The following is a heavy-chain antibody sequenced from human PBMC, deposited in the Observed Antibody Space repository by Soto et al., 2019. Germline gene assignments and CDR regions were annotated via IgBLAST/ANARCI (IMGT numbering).Heavy chain of an antibody. J-gene: IGHJ6*02. V-gene: IGHV2-5*02. Sequence: QITLKESGPSLVKPTQTLTLTCTFSGFSLSTSGVGVGWIRQPPGKALEWLALIYWDDDKRYSPSLKSRLTITKDTPKNQVVLTLTNMDPVDTATYYCGRQPRRDGSMDVWGQWTTLTVSS. CDR1: GFSLSTSGVG. CDR3: GRQPRRDGSMDV. CDR2: IYWDDDK. D-gene: IGHD2-15*01.